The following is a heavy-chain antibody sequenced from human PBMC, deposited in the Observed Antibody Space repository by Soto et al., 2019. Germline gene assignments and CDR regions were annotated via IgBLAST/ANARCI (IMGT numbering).Heavy chain of an antibody. CDR2: IHSSGST. J-gene: IGHJ3*02. CDR1: DGSINNSDYY. Sequence: SETLSLTCTVSDGSINNSDYYWSWIRQPPGKGLEWIGYIHSSGSTYYNPSLKSRVTISLDTSKNQFSLKLSSVTAADTAGYYFSTYYYDSSGYSFFDFDIWGQGTMVTVSS. D-gene: IGHD3-22*01. CDR3: STYYYDSSGYSFFDFDI. V-gene: IGHV4-30-4*03.